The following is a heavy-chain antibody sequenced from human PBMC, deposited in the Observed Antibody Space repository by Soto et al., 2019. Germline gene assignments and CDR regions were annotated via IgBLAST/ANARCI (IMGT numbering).Heavy chain of an antibody. D-gene: IGHD5-18*01. CDR2: IYYSGST. CDR1: GGSISSGDYY. CDR3: ARFDGYSYGSNSDVAFDI. V-gene: IGHV4-30-4*01. J-gene: IGHJ3*02. Sequence: QVQLQESGPGLVKPSQTLSLTCTVSGGSISSGDYYWSWIRQPPGKGLEWIGYIYYSGSTYYNPSLKGRVTITVDTSKNQFSLKLSSVTAADTAVYYCARFDGYSYGSNSDVAFDIWGQGTMVSVSS.